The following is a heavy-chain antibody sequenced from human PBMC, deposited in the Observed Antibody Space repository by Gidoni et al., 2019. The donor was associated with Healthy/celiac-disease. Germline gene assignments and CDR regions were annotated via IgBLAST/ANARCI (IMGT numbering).Heavy chain of an antibody. V-gene: IGHV4-39*01. CDR2: IYYSGST. D-gene: IGHD6-19*01. Sequence: QLQLQESGPGLVKPSETLSLTCTVSGGSISSSRYYWGWIRQPPGKGLEWIGSIYYSGSTYYNPSLKSRVTISVDTSKNQFSLKLSSVTAADTAVYYCARQPYSSGWYLRPGDAFDIWGQGTMVTVSS. CDR1: GGSISSSRYY. CDR3: ARQPYSSGWYLRPGDAFDI. J-gene: IGHJ3*02.